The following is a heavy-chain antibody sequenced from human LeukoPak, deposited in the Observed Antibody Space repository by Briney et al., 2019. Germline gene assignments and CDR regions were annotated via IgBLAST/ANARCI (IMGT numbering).Heavy chain of an antibody. CDR3: ARALEVGATSQWYFDL. Sequence: GGSLRLSCAASGFTFSNYAMSWVRQAPGKGLEWVSAISGSGGNTYYADSVKGRFTISRDNSKNTLFLQMNSLRAEDTAVYYCARALEVGATSQWYFDLWGRGTLVTVSS. J-gene: IGHJ2*01. V-gene: IGHV3-23*01. D-gene: IGHD1-26*01. CDR1: GFTFSNYA. CDR2: ISGSGGNT.